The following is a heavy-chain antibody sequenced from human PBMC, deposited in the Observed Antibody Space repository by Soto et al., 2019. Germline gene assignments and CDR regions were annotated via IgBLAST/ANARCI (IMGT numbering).Heavy chain of an antibody. CDR3: ARAERPYGDYDNYYYAMDV. CDR2: FIPIYGTR. V-gene: IGHV1-69*13. D-gene: IGHD4-17*01. Sequence: SVKVSCKASGGTFSRYAISWVRRAPGQGLEWIGGFIPIYGTRNYAQKFQGRVTITADESTSTAYMELSSLRSEDTAVYYCARAERPYGDYDNYYYAMDVWDQGTSVSVSS. CDR1: GGTFSRYA. J-gene: IGHJ6*02.